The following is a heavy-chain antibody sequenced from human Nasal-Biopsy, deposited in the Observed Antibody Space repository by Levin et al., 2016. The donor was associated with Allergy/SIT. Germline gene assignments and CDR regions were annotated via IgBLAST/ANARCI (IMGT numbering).Heavy chain of an antibody. CDR1: GESITSSNYY. J-gene: IGHJ4*02. CDR2: IYLGMDT. D-gene: IGHD1-26*01. V-gene: IGHV4-39*01. Sequence: SETLSLTCSVSGESITSSNYYWGWIRQSPGKGLEWIGSIYLGMDTSYNPSLKNRVTISADTSTNQLALEVKSVTAADTAVYHCARHMGKWTDLPFDSWGQGILVTVSS. CDR3: ARHMGKWTDLPFDS.